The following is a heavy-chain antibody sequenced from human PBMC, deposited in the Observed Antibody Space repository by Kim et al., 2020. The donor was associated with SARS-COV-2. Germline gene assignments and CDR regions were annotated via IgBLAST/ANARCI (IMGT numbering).Heavy chain of an antibody. CDR2: ISGSGGST. CDR1: GFTFSSYA. CDR3: AKDHRRDCSGGSCYQPFDY. V-gene: IGHV3-23*01. J-gene: IGHJ4*02. Sequence: GGSLRLSCAASGFTFSSYAMSWVRQAPGKGLEWVSAISGSGGSTYYADSVKGRFTISRDNSKNTLYLQMNSLRAEDTAVYYCAKDHRRDCSGGSCYQPFDYWGQGTLVTVSS. D-gene: IGHD2-15*01.